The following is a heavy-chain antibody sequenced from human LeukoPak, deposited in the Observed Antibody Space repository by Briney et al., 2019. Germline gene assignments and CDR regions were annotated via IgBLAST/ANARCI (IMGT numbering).Heavy chain of an antibody. D-gene: IGHD2-15*01. CDR1: GFTFSAYD. V-gene: IGHV3-13*01. CDR3: AREIRETVVTRHYYYGIDV. J-gene: IGHJ6*02. Sequence: GGSLRLSCAASGFTFSAYDMHWVRQVTGKGLEWVSAIGTGDDTYYLGSVKGRFTISRENAKNVLYLQMSSLRAEDTAVYYCAREIRETVVTRHYYYGIDVWGQGTTVTVSS. CDR2: IGTGDDT.